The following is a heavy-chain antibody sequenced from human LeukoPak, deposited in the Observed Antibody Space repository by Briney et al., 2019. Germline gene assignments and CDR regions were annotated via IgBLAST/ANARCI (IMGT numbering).Heavy chain of an antibody. CDR1: GFTFSNAW. CDR2: IKSKTDGGTT. Sequence: GGSLRLSCAASGFTFSNAWMSWVRQAPGKGLEGVGRIKSKTDGGTTDYAAPVKGRFTISRDDSKNTLYLQMNSLKTEDTAVYYCTTIGGYDDYYYYYGMDVWGQGTTVTVSS. V-gene: IGHV3-15*01. CDR3: TTIGGYDDYYYYYGMDV. D-gene: IGHD5-12*01. J-gene: IGHJ6*02.